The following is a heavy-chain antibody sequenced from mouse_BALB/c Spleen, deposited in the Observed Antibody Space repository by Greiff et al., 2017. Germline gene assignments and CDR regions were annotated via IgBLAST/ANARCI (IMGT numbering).Heavy chain of an antibody. J-gene: IGHJ3*01. Sequence: VQLKESGGGLVKPGGSLKLSCAASGFTFSSYAMSWVRQTPEKRLEWVASISSGGSTYYPDSVKGRFTISRDNARNILYLQMSSLRSEDTAMYYCARDIYDGYYAWFAYWGQGTLVTVSA. CDR2: ISSGGST. V-gene: IGHV5-6-5*01. D-gene: IGHD2-3*01. CDR3: ARDIYDGYYAWFAY. CDR1: GFTFSSYA.